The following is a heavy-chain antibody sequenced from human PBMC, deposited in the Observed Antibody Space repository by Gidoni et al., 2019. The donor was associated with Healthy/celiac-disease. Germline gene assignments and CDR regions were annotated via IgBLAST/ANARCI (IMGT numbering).Heavy chain of an antibody. CDR1: EVTFSSYW. V-gene: IGHV3-7*01. D-gene: IGHD6-19*01. CDR3: AIEQWLVEMYY. CDR2: IKQDAREK. J-gene: IGHJ4*02. Sequence: EVQLVESGGGLVQPEGSVRLSCAASEVTFSSYWLGWVRQAPGKGMEWVANIKQDAREKYYVDSVKGRFTISSDNAKNSLYLQMTSLSAEDTAVYYCAIEQWLVEMYYWGQGTLVTVSS.